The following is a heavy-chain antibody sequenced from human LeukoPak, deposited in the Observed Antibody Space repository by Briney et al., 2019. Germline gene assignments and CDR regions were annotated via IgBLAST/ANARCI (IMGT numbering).Heavy chain of an antibody. V-gene: IGHV4-39*07. Sequence: SETLSLTCTVSGGSISSSSYYWGWIRQPPGKGLEWIGSIYYSGSTYYNPSLKSRVTISVDTSKNQFSLKLSSVTAADTAVYYCARVPFLRGYYFDYWGQGTLVTVSS. CDR1: GGSISSSSYY. J-gene: IGHJ4*02. D-gene: IGHD2/OR15-2a*01. CDR3: ARVPFLRGYYFDY. CDR2: IYYSGST.